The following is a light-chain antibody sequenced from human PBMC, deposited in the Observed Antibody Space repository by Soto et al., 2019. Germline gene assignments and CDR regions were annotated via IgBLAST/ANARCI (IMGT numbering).Light chain of an antibody. CDR3: QQTYNNFVS. CDR1: QTISTY. V-gene: IGKV1-39*01. J-gene: IGKJ4*01. CDR2: AAP. Sequence: DIQMTQSPSSLSASVGDRVTITCRSSQTISTYLHWFQQKPGKAPHLLIYAAPSLQSGVPSRFSCSGSGTDFTLTVSSVQPEDFGTYYDQQTYNNFVSFGGGTKVDMK.